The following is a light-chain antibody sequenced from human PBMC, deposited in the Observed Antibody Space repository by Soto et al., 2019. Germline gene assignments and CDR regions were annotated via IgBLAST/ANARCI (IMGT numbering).Light chain of an antibody. CDR3: QQYGSSGT. V-gene: IGKV3-20*01. J-gene: IGKJ1*01. Sequence: IVVTRSSGTLSLAPVERATLSCIASQSVSNNYLAWYKQKPGQAPRLLIYGASNRATGVPDRLSGSGSGTEFTLTISRLEPEDFAVYYCQQYGSSGTFGQGTKVDIK. CDR2: GAS. CDR1: QSVSNNY.